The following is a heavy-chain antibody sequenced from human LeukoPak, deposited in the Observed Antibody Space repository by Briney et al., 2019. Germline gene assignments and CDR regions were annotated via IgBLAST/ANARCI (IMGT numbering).Heavy chain of an antibody. CDR2: INHSGST. CDR1: GGPFSGYY. D-gene: IGHD3-10*01. Sequence: SETLSLTCAVYGGPFSGYYWSWIRQPPGKGLEWIGEINHSGSTNYNPSLKSRVTISVDTSKNQFSLKLSSVTAADTAVYYCARGLGSGSYYNVGDWFDPWGQGTLVIVSS. CDR3: ARGLGSGSYYNVGDWFDP. V-gene: IGHV4-34*01. J-gene: IGHJ5*02.